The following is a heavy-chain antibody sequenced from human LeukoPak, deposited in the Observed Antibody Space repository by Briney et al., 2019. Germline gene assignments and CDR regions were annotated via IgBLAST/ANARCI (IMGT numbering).Heavy chain of an antibody. J-gene: IGHJ4*02. Sequence: GRSLRLSCAASGLPFDDYAMHWVRQAPGKGLEWVSGISWNSGSIGYADSVKGRFTISRDNAKNSLYLQMNSLRAEDTALYYCAKLGSGYDASDYWGQGTLVTVSS. V-gene: IGHV3-9*01. D-gene: IGHD5-12*01. CDR3: AKLGSGYDASDY. CDR1: GLPFDDYA. CDR2: ISWNSGSI.